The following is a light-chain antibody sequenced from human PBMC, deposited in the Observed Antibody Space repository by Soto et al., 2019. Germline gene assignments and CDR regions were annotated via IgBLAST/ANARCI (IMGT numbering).Light chain of an antibody. V-gene: IGKV1-9*01. CDR1: QGVSRW. CDR2: AAS. J-gene: IGKJ3*01. Sequence: DIQMTQSPSTLSASVGDRVTITCRASQGVSRWLAWYQQKPGKAPNLLIYAASTLRSGVPSRFSGSGSETEFTLTISSLQPEDFATYYCQQLNSYVFAFGPGTKVDIK. CDR3: QQLNSYVFA.